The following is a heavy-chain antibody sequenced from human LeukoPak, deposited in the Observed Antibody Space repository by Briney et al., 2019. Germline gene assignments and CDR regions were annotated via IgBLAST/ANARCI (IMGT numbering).Heavy chain of an antibody. V-gene: IGHV1-8*03. CDR1: GGTFSSYA. D-gene: IGHD4-17*01. Sequence: ASVKVSCKASGGTFSSYAISWVRQAPGQGLEWMGWMNPNSGNTGYAQKFQGRVTITRNTSISTAYMELSSLRSDDTAVYYCASTGSDLLDYWGQGTLVTVSS. CDR2: MNPNSGNT. CDR3: ASTGSDLLDY. J-gene: IGHJ4*02.